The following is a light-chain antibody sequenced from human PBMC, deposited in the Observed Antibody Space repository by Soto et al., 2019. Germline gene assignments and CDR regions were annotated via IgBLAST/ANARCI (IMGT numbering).Light chain of an antibody. CDR3: QQYNSYSWT. V-gene: IGKV1-5*03. CDR1: QSISSW. CDR2: KAS. J-gene: IGKJ1*01. Sequence: DIQMTQSPSTLSASVGDRVTITCRASQSISSWLAWYQQKPGKAPKLLIYKASSLESGVPSRFSGSGSGTEFTLTISSLQPDDFATYYCQQYNSYSWTFGQGGKADIK.